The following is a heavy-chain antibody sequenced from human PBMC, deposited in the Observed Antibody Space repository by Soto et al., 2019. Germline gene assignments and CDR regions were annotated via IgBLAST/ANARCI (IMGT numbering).Heavy chain of an antibody. CDR1: GGSISSYY. CDR3: ACPSGYGSDYMDV. D-gene: IGHD3-10*01. J-gene: IGHJ6*03. Sequence: PSETLSLTCTVSGGSISSYYWSWIRQPPGKGLEWIGYIYYSGSTNYNPSLKSQVTISVDTSKNQFSLKLSSVTAADTAVYYCACPSGYGSDYMDVWGKGTTVTVSS. V-gene: IGHV4-59*08. CDR2: IYYSGST.